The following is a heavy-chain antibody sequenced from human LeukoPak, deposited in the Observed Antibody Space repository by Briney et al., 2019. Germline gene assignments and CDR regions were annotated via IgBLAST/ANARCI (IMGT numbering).Heavy chain of an antibody. CDR3: TRDHGLDV. V-gene: IGHV3-74*01. CDR1: GFTFSSYW. CDR2: INSDGSAT. Sequence: GGSLRLSCAASGFTFSSYWMSWVRQAPGKGLMWVSQINSDGSATSCADPVKGRCTISRDNAKNMLHLEMNSLRVEDTAVYFCTRDHGLDVWGQGTTVTVSS. J-gene: IGHJ6*02.